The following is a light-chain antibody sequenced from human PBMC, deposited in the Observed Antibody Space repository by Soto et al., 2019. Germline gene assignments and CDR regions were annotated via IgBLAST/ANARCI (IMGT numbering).Light chain of an antibody. CDR3: QQYGTSPIT. Sequence: EIVLTQSPGTLSLSPGERATLSCRTSQTITNNYLAWYQQKPGQAPRLLIYGASSRVTGIPDRFSGSGSGTDFTLTISRLEPEDFAMYYCQQYGTSPITFGQGTRLEIK. V-gene: IGKV3-20*01. CDR2: GAS. J-gene: IGKJ5*01. CDR1: QTITNNY.